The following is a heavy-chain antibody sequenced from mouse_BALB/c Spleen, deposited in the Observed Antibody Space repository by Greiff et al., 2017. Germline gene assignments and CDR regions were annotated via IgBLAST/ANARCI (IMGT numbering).Heavy chain of an antibody. CDR1: GFNIKDTY. V-gene: IGHV14-3*02. CDR2: IDPANGNT. CDR3: ARNSFFAY. Sequence: EVQLQQSGAELVKPGASVKLSCTASGFNIKDTYMHWVKQRPEQGLEWIGRIDPANGNTKYDPKFQGKATITADTSSNTAYLQLSSLTSEDTAVYYCARNSFFAYWGQGTLVTVAA. J-gene: IGHJ3*01.